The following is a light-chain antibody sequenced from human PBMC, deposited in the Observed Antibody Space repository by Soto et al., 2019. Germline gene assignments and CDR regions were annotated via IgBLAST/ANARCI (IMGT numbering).Light chain of an antibody. CDR3: QRYNTYSRT. CDR1: QSISSW. Sequence: DLQMTQSPSTLSASLGDRVTITCRASQSISSWLAWYQQKPGKAPKLLIYQASSLESGVPSRFSGSGSGTEFTLTISSLQPDDFATYYCQRYNTYSRTFGQGTKVEFK. J-gene: IGKJ1*01. V-gene: IGKV1-5*03. CDR2: QAS.